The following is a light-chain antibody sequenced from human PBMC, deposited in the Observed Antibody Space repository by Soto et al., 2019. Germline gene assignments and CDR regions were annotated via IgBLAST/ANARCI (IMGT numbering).Light chain of an antibody. Sequence: ETVLTQSPGTLSVSPGERVTLSCRASQTVSSSDLVWYQQKPGQAPRLLIYGASYRATGIPDRFRGSGSGTVFTLTIDNLEPEDVAVYYCQQYDSPPPWTFGPGTKVEI. CDR3: QQYDSPPPWT. V-gene: IGKV3-20*01. J-gene: IGKJ1*01. CDR1: QTVSSSD. CDR2: GAS.